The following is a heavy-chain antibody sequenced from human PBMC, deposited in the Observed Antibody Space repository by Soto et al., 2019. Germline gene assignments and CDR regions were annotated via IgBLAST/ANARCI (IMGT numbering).Heavy chain of an antibody. CDR3: VKFARRSGWYPVWFEP. D-gene: IGHD6-19*01. V-gene: IGHV3-30*18. CDR1: GFTFSSYG. J-gene: IGHJ5*02. CDR2: ISYDGSNK. Sequence: QVQLVESGGGVVQPGRSLRLSCAASGFTFSSYGMHWVRQAPGKGLEWVAVISYDGSNKYYADSVKGRFTISRDNSKNTMYLQINRMREAETAVYYRVKFARRSGWYPVWFEPLGPGTLVPVSS.